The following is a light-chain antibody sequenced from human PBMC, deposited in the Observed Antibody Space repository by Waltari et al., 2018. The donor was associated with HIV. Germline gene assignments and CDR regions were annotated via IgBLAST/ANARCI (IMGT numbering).Light chain of an antibody. V-gene: IGKV4-1*01. CDR2: WAS. Sequence: DIVLTQSPDSLPVSLGARATIKCKASRSVLYESNKKNYLGWYQQRPGQSPRLLIYWASSRPSGVPERFSGSGSGIDFVLTIDNLRAEDLAVYFCQQYYTDSMSFGQGTRLE. CDR1: RSVLYESNKKNY. J-gene: IGKJ5*01. CDR3: QQYYTDSMS.